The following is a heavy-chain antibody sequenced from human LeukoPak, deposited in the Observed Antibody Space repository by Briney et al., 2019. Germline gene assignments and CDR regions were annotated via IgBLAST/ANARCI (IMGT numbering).Heavy chain of an antibody. CDR3: AKALYSSGNFFDY. J-gene: IGHJ4*02. CDR1: GFTFSNYG. Sequence: QPGRSLRLSCAVSGFTFSNYGMHWVRQAPGKGLEWVAFISYDGNNKYYADSVEGRFTISRDNSKSTLYLQMNSLRVEDTAVYYCAKALYSSGNFFDYWGQGTLVTVSS. D-gene: IGHD6-19*01. V-gene: IGHV3-30*18. CDR2: ISYDGNNK.